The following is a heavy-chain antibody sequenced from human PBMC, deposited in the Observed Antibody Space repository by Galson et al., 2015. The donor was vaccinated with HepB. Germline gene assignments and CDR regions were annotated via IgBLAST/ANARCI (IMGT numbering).Heavy chain of an antibody. CDR3: ARDLDDFLEWSYRYYYYGMDV. J-gene: IGHJ6*02. D-gene: IGHD3-3*01. Sequence: SVKVSCKASGYTFTSYGISWVRQAPGQGLEWMGWISAYNGNTNYAQKLQGRVTMTTDTSTSTAYMELRSLRSDDTAVYYCARDLDDFLEWSYRYYYYGMDVWGQGTTVTVSS. CDR2: ISAYNGNT. CDR1: GYTFTSYG. V-gene: IGHV1-18*01.